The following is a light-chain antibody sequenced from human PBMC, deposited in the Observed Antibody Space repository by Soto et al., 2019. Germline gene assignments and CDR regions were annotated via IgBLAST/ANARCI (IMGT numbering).Light chain of an antibody. CDR3: CSYAGSYTRV. V-gene: IGLV2-14*03. Sequence: QSALTQPASVSGSPGQSVTISCTGTSSDVGAYKYVSWYQKHPGKAPKLMIYGVSNRPSGISNRFSGSKSGNTAFLTISGLQREDEADYYCCSYAGSYTRVFGGGTKLTVL. CDR2: GVS. J-gene: IGLJ3*02. CDR1: SSDVGAYKY.